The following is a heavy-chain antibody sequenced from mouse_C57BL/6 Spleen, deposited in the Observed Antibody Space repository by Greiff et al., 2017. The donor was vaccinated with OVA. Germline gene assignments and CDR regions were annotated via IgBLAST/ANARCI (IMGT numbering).Heavy chain of an antibody. V-gene: IGHV5-17*01. CDR1: GFTFSDYG. CDR2: ISSGSSTI. D-gene: IGHD2-1*01. J-gene: IGHJ4*01. Sequence: EVKLVESGGGLVKPGGSLKLSCAASGFTFSDYGMHWVRQAPEKGLEWVAYISSGSSTIYYADTVKGRFTISRDNAKNTLFLQMTSLRSEDTAMYYCARELHAMDYWGQGTSDTVSS. CDR3: ARELHAMDY.